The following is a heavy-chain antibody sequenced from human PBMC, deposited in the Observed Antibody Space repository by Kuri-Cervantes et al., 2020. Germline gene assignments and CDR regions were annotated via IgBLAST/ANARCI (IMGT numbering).Heavy chain of an antibody. V-gene: IGHV3-48*04. Sequence: GESLKISCVASGFTFSTNTMNWLRQAPGKGLQWVSYISGRGTTVYYADSVKGRFTISRDNARNSLYLQMNSLRAEDTTVYYCARGSGYFRLWGQGTLVTVSS. J-gene: IGHJ4*02. CDR1: GFTFSTNT. CDR2: ISGRGTTV. D-gene: IGHD5-12*01. CDR3: ARGSGYFRL.